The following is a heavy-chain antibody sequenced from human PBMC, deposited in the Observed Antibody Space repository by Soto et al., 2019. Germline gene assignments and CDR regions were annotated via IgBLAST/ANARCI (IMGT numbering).Heavy chain of an antibody. CDR2: LYYGRSA. CDR1: GDSIGSYY. CDR3: SLRSMAVVPEY. V-gene: IGHV4-59*01. Sequence: QVQLQESGPGLVKPSETLSPTCAVSGDSIGSYYCMWIRQPPGKGLESIGYLYYGRSANYNPSLKSRVTLSVDTSTNQCSLTLSSMTAADTAVYYCSLRSMAVVPEYWGQGTLVTVSS. D-gene: IGHD3-22*01. J-gene: IGHJ4*02.